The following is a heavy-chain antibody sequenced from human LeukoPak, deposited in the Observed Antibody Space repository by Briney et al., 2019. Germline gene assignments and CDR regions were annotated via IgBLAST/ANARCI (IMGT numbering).Heavy chain of an antibody. V-gene: IGHV3-48*03. CDR1: GFTFSSYE. CDR3: AKGQY. Sequence: GGSLRLSCAASGFTFSSYEMNWVRQAPGKGLEWVSYIDSVKGRFTISRDNAKNSLYLQMNSLRAEDTAVYYCAKGQYWGQGTLVTVSS. J-gene: IGHJ4*02. CDR2: I.